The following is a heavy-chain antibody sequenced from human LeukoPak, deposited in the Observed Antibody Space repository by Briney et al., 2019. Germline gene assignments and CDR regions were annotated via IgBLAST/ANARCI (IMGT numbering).Heavy chain of an antibody. CDR1: GGSFSGYY. V-gene: IGHV4-34*01. J-gene: IGHJ2*01. CDR2: INHSGST. CDR3: ARGPGGEEDCSGGSCYLPDNSWYFDL. Sequence: PSETLSLTCAVYGGSFSGYYWSWIRQPPGKGLEWIGEINHSGSTNYNPSLKSRVTISVDTSKNQFSLKLSSVTAADTAVYYCARGPGGEEDCSGGSCYLPDNSWYFDLWGRGTLVTVSS. D-gene: IGHD2-15*01.